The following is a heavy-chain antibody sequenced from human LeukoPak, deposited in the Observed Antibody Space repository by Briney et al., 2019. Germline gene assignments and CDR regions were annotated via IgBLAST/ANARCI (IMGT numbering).Heavy chain of an antibody. Sequence: ASETLSLTCTVSGGSISSNTYYWGWIRQPPGKGLEWIGSINYSGSTFYNPSLKSRVTISVDTSKNQFSLILSSVTAADTAVYFCARARLSIVRGITNFDYWGQGTVVTASS. CDR2: INYSGST. V-gene: IGHV4-39*01. CDR1: GGSISSNTYY. CDR3: ARARLSIVRGITNFDY. D-gene: IGHD3-10*01. J-gene: IGHJ4*02.